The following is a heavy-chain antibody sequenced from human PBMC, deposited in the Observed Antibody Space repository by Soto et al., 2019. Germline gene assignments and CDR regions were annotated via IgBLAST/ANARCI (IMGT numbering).Heavy chain of an antibody. CDR1: GFTFSSYA. CDR3: APSRSGYYKPYFDY. J-gene: IGHJ4*02. Sequence: GGSLRLSCAASGFTFSSYAMSWVRQAPGKGLEWVSAISGSGGSTYYADSVKGRFTISRDNSKNTPYLQMNSLRAEDTAVYYCAPSRSGYYKPYFDYWGQGTLVTVSS. D-gene: IGHD3-3*01. V-gene: IGHV3-23*01. CDR2: ISGSGGST.